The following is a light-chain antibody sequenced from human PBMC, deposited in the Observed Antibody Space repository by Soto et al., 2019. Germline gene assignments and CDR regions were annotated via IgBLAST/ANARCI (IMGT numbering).Light chain of an antibody. J-gene: IGKJ1*01. V-gene: IGKV3-20*01. CDR3: QQYNNWRT. CDR1: QSVSGRY. CDR2: GAS. Sequence: EIVLTQSPGTLSLSPGDRATLSCRASQSVSGRYLAWYQQKPGQAPRLLIYGASSRATGIPDRFSGSGSGTDFTLTISRLEPEDFAVYYCQQYNNWRTFGQGTKVDIK.